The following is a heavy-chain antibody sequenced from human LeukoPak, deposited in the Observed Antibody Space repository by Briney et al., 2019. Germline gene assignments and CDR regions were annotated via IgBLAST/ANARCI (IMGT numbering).Heavy chain of an antibody. Sequence: GRSLRLSCAASGFTFSTYGMNWVRQAPGKGLEWVSYISSVITTVYYADSVKGRFTISRDNARNSLYLQMNSLRDEDTAVYYCARGTYYSDCWGQGTLVTVSS. V-gene: IGHV3-48*02. CDR1: GFTFSTYG. CDR2: ISSVITTV. J-gene: IGHJ4*02. CDR3: ARGTYYSDC.